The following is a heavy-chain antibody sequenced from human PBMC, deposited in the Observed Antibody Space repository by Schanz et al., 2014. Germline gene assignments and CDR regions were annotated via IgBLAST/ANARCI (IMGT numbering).Heavy chain of an antibody. Sequence: QVQLVESGGGLVRPGGSLRLSCAASGFNFSSYGMHWVRQAPGKGLEWVAVISDDGSNHYYPDSVKGRFTISRDNSKNTLYLQMTSLRADDTAVYYCARYLLVSHYDFWSGNDYWGQGTLVTVSS. CDR3: ARYLLVSHYDFWSGNDY. J-gene: IGHJ4*02. CDR2: ISDDGSNH. CDR1: GFNFSSYG. D-gene: IGHD3-3*01. V-gene: IGHV3-30*03.